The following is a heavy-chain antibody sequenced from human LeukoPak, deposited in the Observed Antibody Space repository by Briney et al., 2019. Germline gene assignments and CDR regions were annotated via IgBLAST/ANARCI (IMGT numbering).Heavy chain of an antibody. J-gene: IGHJ3*02. CDR1: GFTFDDYA. Sequence: GRSLRLSCAASGFTFDDYAMHWVRQAPGKGLEWVSGIRWNSGSIGYADSVKGRFTISRDNAKNSLYLQMNSLRAEDTALYYCAKSPRPSIAVAGGAFDIWGQGTMVTVSS. CDR2: IRWNSGSI. V-gene: IGHV3-9*01. CDR3: AKSPRPSIAVAGGAFDI. D-gene: IGHD6-19*01.